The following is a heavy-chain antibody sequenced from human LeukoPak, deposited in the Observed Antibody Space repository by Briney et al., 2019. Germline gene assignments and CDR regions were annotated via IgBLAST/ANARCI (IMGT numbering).Heavy chain of an antibody. V-gene: IGHV4-39*01. D-gene: IGHD2-2*01. J-gene: IGHJ5*02. CDR1: GGSISSSSYY. Sequence: SETLSLTCTVSGGSISSSSYYWGWIRQPPGKGLEWIGSIYYSGSTYYNPSLKSRVTISVDTSKNQFSLKLSSVTAAGTAVYYCARRGSTSSRFDPWGQGTLVTVSS. CDR3: ARRGSTSSRFDP. CDR2: IYYSGST.